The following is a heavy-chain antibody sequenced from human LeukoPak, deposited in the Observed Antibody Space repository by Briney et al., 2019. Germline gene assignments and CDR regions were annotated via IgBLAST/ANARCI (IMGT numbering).Heavy chain of an antibody. V-gene: IGHV4-39*07. Sequence: SETLSLTCTVSGGSISSSSYYWGWIRQPPGKGLEWIGSIYYSGSTYYNPSLKSRVTISVDTSKNQFSLKLRSVTPADTAIYYCAREVGNVSWDSGDYVVNYYIDYWGQGTLVTVSS. D-gene: IGHD4-17*01. CDR1: GGSISSSSYY. CDR2: IYYSGST. CDR3: AREVGNVSWDSGDYVVNYYIDY. J-gene: IGHJ4*02.